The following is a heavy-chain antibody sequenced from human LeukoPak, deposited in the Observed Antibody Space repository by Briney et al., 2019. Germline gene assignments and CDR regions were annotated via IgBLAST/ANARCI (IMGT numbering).Heavy chain of an antibody. V-gene: IGHV6-1*01. CDR3: ARSLEWLVDGMDV. D-gene: IGHD6-19*01. CDR1: GDSIFTNSVA. J-gene: IGHJ6*02. CDR2: TYYRSKWYN. Sequence: SQTLSLTCAISGDSIFTNSVAWNWIRQSPSRGLEWLGRTYYRSKWYNDYAVSVKGRITIDPDTSRNQFSLQLNSVTPEDTAVYYCARSLEWLVDGMDVWGQGTTVTVSS.